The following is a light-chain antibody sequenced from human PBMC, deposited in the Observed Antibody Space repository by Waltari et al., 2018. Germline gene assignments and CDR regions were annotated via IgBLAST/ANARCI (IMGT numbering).Light chain of an antibody. V-gene: IGKV1-39*01. CDR1: QSISRY. CDR3: QQSYTTPVFT. Sequence: DIQMTQSPSSLSASVGDRVAITCRASQSISRYLNWYQQKPGKAPKLLIYAASSLQSGVPSRFSGSGSGTEFTLTISSLQPEDFATYYCQQSYTTPVFTFGQGTKLEIK. CDR2: AAS. J-gene: IGKJ2*01.